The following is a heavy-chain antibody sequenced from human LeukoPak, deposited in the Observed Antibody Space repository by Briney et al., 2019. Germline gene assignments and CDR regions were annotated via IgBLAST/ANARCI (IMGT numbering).Heavy chain of an antibody. V-gene: IGHV5-51*01. J-gene: IGHJ4*02. CDR3: ARHPSGTYSPFDY. CDR1: GYSFTNSW. CDR2: IYPGDSDT. D-gene: IGHD1-26*01. Sequence: GESLKISCKGYGYSFTNSWIGWVRQMPGKGLEWMGIIYPGDSDTRYSPSFQGQVTISADKSISTAYLQWSSLKASDTAIYYCARHPSGTYSPFDYWGQGTLATVSS.